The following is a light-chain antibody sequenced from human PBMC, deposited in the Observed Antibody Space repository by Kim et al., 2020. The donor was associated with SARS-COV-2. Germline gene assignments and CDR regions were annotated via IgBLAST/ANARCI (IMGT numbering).Light chain of an antibody. Sequence: ATNNCKSSQSVLYSPNNKNYLAWYQQKPGQPPKLLIYWASTRESGVPDRFSGSGSGTDFTLTISSLQAEDVAVYYCQQHCAIPLTFGQGTKVDIK. J-gene: IGKJ1*01. CDR2: WAS. CDR1: QSVLYSPNNKNY. V-gene: IGKV4-1*01. CDR3: QQHCAIPLT.